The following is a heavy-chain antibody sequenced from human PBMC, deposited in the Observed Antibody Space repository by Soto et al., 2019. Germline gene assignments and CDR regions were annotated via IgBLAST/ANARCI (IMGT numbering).Heavy chain of an antibody. CDR3: ARGCTNGVCYTGSEHFQH. CDR1: GFTFSSYS. D-gene: IGHD2-8*01. V-gene: IGHV3-21*01. Sequence: PGGSLRLSCAASGFTFSSYSMNWVRQAPGKGLEWVSSISSSSSYIYYADSVKGRFTISRDNAKNSLYLQMNSLRAEDTAVYYCARGCTNGVCYTGSEHFQHWGQGTLVTVSS. CDR2: ISSSSSYI. J-gene: IGHJ1*01.